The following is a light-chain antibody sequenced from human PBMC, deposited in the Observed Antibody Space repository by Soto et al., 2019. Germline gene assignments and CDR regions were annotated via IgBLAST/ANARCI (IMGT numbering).Light chain of an antibody. CDR3: QQYDNWPPWT. J-gene: IGKJ1*01. Sequence: DIQMTQSPSSLSASVGDRVIITCRTSQSISNYLNWYQHKPGKAPKVLISAASNLQSGVPSRFSGSGSGTVFTLTISSLQPEDFATYFCQQYDNWPPWTFGQGTKV. V-gene: IGKV1-39*01. CDR2: AAS. CDR1: QSISNY.